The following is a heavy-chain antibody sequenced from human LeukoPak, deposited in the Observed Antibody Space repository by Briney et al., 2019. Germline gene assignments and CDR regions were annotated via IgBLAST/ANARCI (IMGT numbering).Heavy chain of an antibody. V-gene: IGHV1-2*02. Sequence: GASVKVSCKASGYTFTGYYMHWVRQAPGQGLEWMGWINPNSGGTNYAQKFQGRVTMTRDTSISTAYMELSRLRSDDTAVYYCARDDYYDILTGPDYWGQGTLVTVSS. CDR3: ARDDYYDILTGPDY. CDR2: INPNSGGT. D-gene: IGHD3-9*01. CDR1: GYTFTGYY. J-gene: IGHJ4*02.